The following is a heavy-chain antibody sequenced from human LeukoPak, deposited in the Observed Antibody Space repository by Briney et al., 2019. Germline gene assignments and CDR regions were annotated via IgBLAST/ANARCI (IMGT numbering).Heavy chain of an antibody. Sequence: GGSLTLSCAASGFTFCSYEMNWVRQAPGQGLEWVSYISSSGSTIYYADSVKGRFTISRDNAKNSLYLQMNSLRAEDTAVYYCARDLGQWLVRALDYWGQGTLVTVSS. D-gene: IGHD6-19*01. CDR3: ARDLGQWLVRALDY. CDR2: ISSSGSTI. CDR1: GFTFCSYE. V-gene: IGHV3-48*03. J-gene: IGHJ4*02.